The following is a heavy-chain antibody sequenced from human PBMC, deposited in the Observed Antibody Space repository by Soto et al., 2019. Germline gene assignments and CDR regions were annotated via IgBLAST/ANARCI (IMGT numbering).Heavy chain of an antibody. D-gene: IGHD5-18*01. CDR1: GGSISSYY. J-gene: IGHJ5*02. V-gene: IGHV4-59*12. CDR3: ARDHGYSYGMNWFNP. CDR2: IYYSGST. Sequence: SETLSLTCTVSGGSISSYYWSWIRQPPGKGLEWIGYIYYSGSTNYNPSLKSRVTISVDTSKNQFSLKLCSVTAADTAVYYCARDHGYSYGMNWFNPWGQGTLVKVSS.